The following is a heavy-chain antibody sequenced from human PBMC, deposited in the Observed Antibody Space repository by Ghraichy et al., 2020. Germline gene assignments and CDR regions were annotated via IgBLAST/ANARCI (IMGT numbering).Heavy chain of an antibody. V-gene: IGHV3-11*01. CDR2: ISSSGGTI. CDR1: GFTFSDYY. J-gene: IGHJ4*02. Sequence: GGSLRLSCAASGFTFSDYYMSWIRQAPGKGLEWVSYISSSGGTIYYADSVKGRFTISRDNAKNSLYLQMSSLRAEDTAVYYCARGRALHRAASGTAYWGQGTLVTVSS. CDR3: ARGRALHRAASGTAY. D-gene: IGHD6-13*01.